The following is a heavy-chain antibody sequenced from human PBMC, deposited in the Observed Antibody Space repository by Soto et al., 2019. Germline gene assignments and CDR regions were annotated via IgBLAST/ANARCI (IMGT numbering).Heavy chain of an antibody. D-gene: IGHD6-13*01. J-gene: IGHJ6*02. CDR3: ARIASAGRGWDV. V-gene: IGHV3-7*01. CDR1: GLTFSSYW. Sequence: EVQLVESGGGLVQPGGSLRLSCAASGLTFSSYWRSWVRQAPVRGLEWVGNIKQDGSEKNYVDFMEGRFTISRDNAENSLYLQMNSLRAEDTAVYYCARIASAGRGWDVWGQGTTVVVSS. CDR2: IKQDGSEK.